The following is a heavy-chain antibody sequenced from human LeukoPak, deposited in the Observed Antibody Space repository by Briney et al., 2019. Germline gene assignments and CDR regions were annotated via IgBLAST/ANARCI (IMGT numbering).Heavy chain of an antibody. CDR3: ASDRGD. J-gene: IGHJ4*02. V-gene: IGHV3-30-3*01. Sequence: GGSLRLSCAASGFTFSSYAMHWVRQAPGKGLEWVAVISYDGSNKYYADSVKGRFTISRDNSRNTLYLQMNSLRAEDTAVYYCASDRGDWGQGTLVTVSS. D-gene: IGHD3-16*01. CDR1: GFTFSSYA. CDR2: ISYDGSNK.